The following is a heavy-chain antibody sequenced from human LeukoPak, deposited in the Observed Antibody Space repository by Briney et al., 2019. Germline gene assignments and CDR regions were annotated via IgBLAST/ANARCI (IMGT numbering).Heavy chain of an antibody. Sequence: PGRSLRLSCAASGFTFSSYAVHWVRQAPGKGLEWVAVISYDGSNKYYADSVKGRFTISRDNSKNTLYLQMNSLRAEDTAVYYCAIVATIPSNWGQGTLVTVSS. CDR3: AIVATIPSN. J-gene: IGHJ4*02. CDR1: GFTFSSYA. D-gene: IGHD5-12*01. CDR2: ISYDGSNK. V-gene: IGHV3-30*04.